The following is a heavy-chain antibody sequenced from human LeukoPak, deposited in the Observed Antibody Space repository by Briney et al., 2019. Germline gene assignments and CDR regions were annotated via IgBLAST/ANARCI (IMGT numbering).Heavy chain of an antibody. CDR3: ASGRWSDYLDY. D-gene: IGHD3-3*01. CDR1: GFTFSSYW. J-gene: IGHJ4*02. V-gene: IGHV3-74*01. CDR2: IKSDGSST. Sequence: PGGSLRLSCAVSGFTFSSYWMHWVRQTPGKGLVWVSRIKSDGSSTSRADSVKGRFTISRDNAKNSLYLQMNSLRGEDTAVYYCASGRWSDYLDYWGQGTLVTVSS.